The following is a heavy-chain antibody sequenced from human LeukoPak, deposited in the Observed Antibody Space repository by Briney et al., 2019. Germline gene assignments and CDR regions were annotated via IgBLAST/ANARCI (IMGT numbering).Heavy chain of an antibody. J-gene: IGHJ3*02. V-gene: IGHV4-59*11. Sequence: SETLSLTCSVSGGSLSRHYWSWIRQPPGKGLEWIGYVYDGGYTSFHPSLNSRVAISEDTSRNQFSLSLRSVTAADTALYYCARGFRGSSDAFDIWGQGTVVTVSS. CDR2: VYDGGYT. CDR3: ARGFRGSSDAFDI. CDR1: GGSLSRHY. D-gene: IGHD6-6*01.